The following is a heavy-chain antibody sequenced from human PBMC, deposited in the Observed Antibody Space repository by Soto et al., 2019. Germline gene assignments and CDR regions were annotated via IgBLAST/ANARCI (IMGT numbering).Heavy chain of an antibody. CDR2: ISTDSGYT. J-gene: IGHJ6*02. Sequence: QIQLVQSEGEVERPGASVTVSCEASGYIFTTYGLSWVRQTPAHGLEWMGWISTDSGYTQYSQLLQGRVTMTRDTSTNTAYMELRDLTFDDTGIYYCARDRPPGSLYGMDAWGQGTAVTVSS. CDR1: GYIFTTYG. V-gene: IGHV1-18*01. CDR3: ARDRPPGSLYGMDA.